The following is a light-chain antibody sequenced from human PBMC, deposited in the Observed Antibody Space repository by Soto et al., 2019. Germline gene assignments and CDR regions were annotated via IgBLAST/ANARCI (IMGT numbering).Light chain of an antibody. CDR1: QTISSW. CDR2: KAS. J-gene: IGKJ4*01. Sequence: DIQMPHSPPTISGSLPGRVSIXCPARQTISSWVAWYQQKPGKAPRLLIYKASTLKSGVPSRFSGSGSGTEFTLTISSLQPDDFATYYCQQLNNYPSTFGGRTK. V-gene: IGKV1-5*03. CDR3: QQLNNYPST.